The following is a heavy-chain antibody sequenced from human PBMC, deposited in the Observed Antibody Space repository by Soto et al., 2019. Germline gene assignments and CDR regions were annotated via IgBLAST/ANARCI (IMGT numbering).Heavy chain of an antibody. CDR3: ARHISNPEAELYYYYYMDV. CDR2: IYYSGST. Sequence: SETLSLTCTVSGGSISSSSYYWGWIRQPPGKGLEWIGSIYYSGSTYYNPSLKSRVTISVDTSKNQFSLKLSSVTAADTAVYYCARHISNPEAELYYYYYMDVWGKGTTVTVSS. J-gene: IGHJ6*03. CDR1: GGSISSSSYY. D-gene: IGHD4-4*01. V-gene: IGHV4-39*01.